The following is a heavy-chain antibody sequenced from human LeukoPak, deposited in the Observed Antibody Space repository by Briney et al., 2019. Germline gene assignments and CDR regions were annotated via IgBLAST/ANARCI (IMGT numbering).Heavy chain of an antibody. CDR1: GFTFSSYS. D-gene: IGHD1-7*01. CDR2: ISSSSSYI. CDR3: ARACHPRTTLNWFDP. V-gene: IGHV3-21*01. J-gene: IGHJ5*02. Sequence: GGSLRLSCAASGFTFSSYSMNWVRQAPGKGLEWVSSISSSSSYIYYADSVKGRFTISRDNAKNSLYLQMNSLRAEDTAVYYCARACHPRTTLNWFDPWGQGTLVTVSS.